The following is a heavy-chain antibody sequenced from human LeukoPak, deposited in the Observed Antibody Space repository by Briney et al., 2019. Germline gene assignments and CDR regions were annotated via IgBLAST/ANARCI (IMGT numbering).Heavy chain of an antibody. CDR3: TGNYYGSGSYADFDY. V-gene: IGHV3-7*03. CDR2: IKQDGSEK. CDR1: GFTFSSYW. D-gene: IGHD3-10*01. Sequence: LTGGSLRLSCAASGFTFSSYWMSWVRQAPGKGLEWVANIKQDGSEKYYVDSVKGRFTISRDDSKNTAYLQMDSLKTEDTAVYYCTGNYYGSGSYADFDYWGQGTLVTVSS. J-gene: IGHJ4*02.